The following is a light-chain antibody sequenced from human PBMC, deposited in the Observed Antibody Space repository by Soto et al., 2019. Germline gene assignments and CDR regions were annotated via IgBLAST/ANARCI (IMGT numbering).Light chain of an antibody. J-gene: IGKJ1*01. CDR2: DAS. Sequence: EIVLTQSPGTLSLSPGERATLSCRASQSVSRSYLAWYQQKFGQAPRLLISDASSRATGVPDRFSGSGSGTDFTITISRLEHEDFAVYYCLQYGTSPRTFGQGTTVEFK. V-gene: IGKV3-20*01. CDR1: QSVSRSY. CDR3: LQYGTSPRT.